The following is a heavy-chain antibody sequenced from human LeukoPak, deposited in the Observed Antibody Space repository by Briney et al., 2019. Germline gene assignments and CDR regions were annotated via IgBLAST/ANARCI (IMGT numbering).Heavy chain of an antibody. J-gene: IGHJ4*02. CDR1: GYTFTGYY. CDR3: ARETYGSGSYYKY. Sequence: GASVKVSCKASGYTFTGYYMHWVRQAPGQGLEWMGWINPNSGGTNYAQKFQGRVTMTRDTSISTAYMELSRLRSDDTAVYYCARETYGSGSYYKYWGQGILVTVSS. CDR2: INPNSGGT. D-gene: IGHD3-10*01. V-gene: IGHV1-2*02.